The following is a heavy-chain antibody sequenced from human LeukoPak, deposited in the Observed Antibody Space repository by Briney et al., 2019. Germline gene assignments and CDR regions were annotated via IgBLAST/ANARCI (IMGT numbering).Heavy chain of an antibody. Sequence: GGSLRLSCVASGFTFNNNAMTWVRQAPGKGLEWVSVISNSGGNTYYAASVKGRFTISRDNSKSTLFLQMNSLRAEDTAVYYCAKDIHGDYGDFDYWGQGTLVTVSS. CDR2: ISNSGGNT. CDR3: AKDIHGDYGDFDY. V-gene: IGHV3-23*01. D-gene: IGHD4-17*01. CDR1: GFTFNNNA. J-gene: IGHJ4*02.